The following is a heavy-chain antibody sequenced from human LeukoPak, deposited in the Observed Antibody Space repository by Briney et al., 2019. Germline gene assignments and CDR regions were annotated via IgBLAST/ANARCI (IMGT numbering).Heavy chain of an antibody. CDR2: IYYSGTT. J-gene: IGHJ4*02. Sequence: SETLSLTCTVSGGSISTNSYYWGWIRQSPGKGLEWIGIIYYSGTTYYNPSLKSRVTISVDTSKNQFSMELRSVTAADTAVYYCARLGYCSSTSCYLDYWGQGTLVTVSS. CDR1: GGSISTNSYY. V-gene: IGHV4-39*01. D-gene: IGHD2-2*01. CDR3: ARLGYCSSTSCYLDY.